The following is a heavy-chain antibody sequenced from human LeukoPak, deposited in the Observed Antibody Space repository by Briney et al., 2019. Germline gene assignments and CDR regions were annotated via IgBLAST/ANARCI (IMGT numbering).Heavy chain of an antibody. CDR2: ISYDGSNK. CDR3: AKGFPTPYGDYFDY. Sequence: PGGSLRLSCAASGLTFSSYGMHWVRQAPGKGLEWVAVISYDGSNKYYADSVKGRFTISRDNSKNTLYLQMNSLRAEDTAVYYCAKGFPTPYGDYFDYWGQGTLVTVSS. D-gene: IGHD4-17*01. J-gene: IGHJ4*02. CDR1: GLTFSSYG. V-gene: IGHV3-30*18.